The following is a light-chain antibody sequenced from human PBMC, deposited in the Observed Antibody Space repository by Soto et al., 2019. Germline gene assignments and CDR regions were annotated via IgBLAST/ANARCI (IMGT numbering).Light chain of an antibody. Sequence: DIQLTQSPSFLSASVGDRVTITCRASQGISTYLAWYQQKPGKAPKLLIYAASTLQSGVPSRFSGSGSGTEFTLTSSSLQPEDFATYDCQRLNNFGGGTKVEIK. CDR1: QGISTY. J-gene: IGKJ4*01. V-gene: IGKV1-9*01. CDR3: QRLNN. CDR2: AAS.